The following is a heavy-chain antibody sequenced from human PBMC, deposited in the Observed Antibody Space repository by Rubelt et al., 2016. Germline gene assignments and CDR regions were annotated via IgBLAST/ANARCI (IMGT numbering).Heavy chain of an antibody. CDR3: ARHSSSPFPFDY. J-gene: IGHJ4*02. V-gene: IGHV4-34*01. CDR1: GGSFSGYY. Sequence: QVQLQQWGAGLLKPSETLSLTCAVYGGSFSGYYWSWIRQPPGKGLEWIGEINHSGSTNYNPSLKSRVTISVEAAKNQFSLKLSSVTAADTAVYYCARHSSSPFPFDYWGQGTLVTVSS. D-gene: IGHD6-6*01. CDR2: INHSGST.